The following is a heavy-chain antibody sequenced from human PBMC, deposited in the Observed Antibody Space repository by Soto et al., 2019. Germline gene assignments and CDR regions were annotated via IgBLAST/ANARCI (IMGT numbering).Heavy chain of an antibody. D-gene: IGHD3-3*01. CDR3: AKLTDLDFWSGYHY. V-gene: IGHV3-23*01. CDR2: ISGSGGST. CDR1: GFTFSSYA. Sequence: GGSLRLSCAASGFTFSSYAMSWVRQAPGKGLEWVSAISGSGGSTYYADSVKGRFTISRDNSKNRLYLQMNSLRAEDTAVYYCAKLTDLDFWSGYHYWGQGTLVTVSS. J-gene: IGHJ4*02.